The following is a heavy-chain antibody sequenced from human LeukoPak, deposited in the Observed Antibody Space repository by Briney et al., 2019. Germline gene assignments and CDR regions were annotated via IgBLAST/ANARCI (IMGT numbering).Heavy chain of an antibody. CDR2: IYYSGST. V-gene: IGHV4-39*01. CDR1: GGSISKSSFY. Sequence: SETLSLTCSVSGGSISKSSFYWGWIRQPPGEGLEWIGSIYYSGSTYENPSLKSRVTISVDTSKNQFSLNLSSVTAADTAVYYCATIPRWGVPAAMFYYYGTDVWGQGTTVTVSS. CDR3: ATIPRWGVPAAMFYYYGTDV. J-gene: IGHJ6*02. D-gene: IGHD2-2*01.